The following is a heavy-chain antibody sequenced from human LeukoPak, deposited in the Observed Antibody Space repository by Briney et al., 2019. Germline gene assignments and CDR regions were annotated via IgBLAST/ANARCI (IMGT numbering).Heavy chain of an antibody. CDR2: IFYSGST. CDR3: ARPRYDYVWGSYRYDPYFDY. V-gene: IGHV4-39*01. CDR1: GGSISSSNYY. Sequence: SETLSLTCSVSGGSISSSNYYWGWIRQPPGKGLEWIGYIFYSGSTYYNPSLKSRISISVDTSKNQFSLKLSSVTAADTAVYYCARPRYDYVWGSYRYDPYFDYWGQGTLVTVSS. J-gene: IGHJ4*02. D-gene: IGHD3-16*02.